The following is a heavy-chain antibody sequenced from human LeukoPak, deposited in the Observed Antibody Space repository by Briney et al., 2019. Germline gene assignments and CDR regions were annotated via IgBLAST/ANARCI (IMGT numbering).Heavy chain of an antibody. J-gene: IGHJ4*02. Sequence: GASVKVSCKLSGDNFTTSAVTWVRQAPGQGHEWMGRLTPIFGTPAYAQRFQGRVTITADKSTTTAYMELSGLKSDDTAVYYCTRAVAAATFDYWGQGALVIVSP. CDR3: TRAVAAATFDY. V-gene: IGHV1-69*06. CDR2: LTPIFGTP. CDR1: GDNFTTSA. D-gene: IGHD1-26*01.